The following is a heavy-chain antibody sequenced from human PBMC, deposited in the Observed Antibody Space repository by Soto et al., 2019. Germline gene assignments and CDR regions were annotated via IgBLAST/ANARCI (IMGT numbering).Heavy chain of an antibody. CDR3: ASNYYDSSGYYGRRESHAFDI. V-gene: IGHV1-18*04. CDR1: GYTFTSYG. J-gene: IGHJ3*02. Sequence: ASVKVSCKASGYTFTSYGIGWVRQAPGQGLEWMGWISAYNGNTNYAQKLQGRVTMTTDTSTSTAYMELRSLRSDDTAVYYCASNYYDSSGYYGRRESHAFDIWGQGTMVTVSS. D-gene: IGHD3-22*01. CDR2: ISAYNGNT.